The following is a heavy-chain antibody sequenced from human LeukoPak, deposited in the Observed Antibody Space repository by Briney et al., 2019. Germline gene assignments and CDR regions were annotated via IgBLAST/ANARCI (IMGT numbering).Heavy chain of an antibody. Sequence: GASVKVSCKASGYTFTSYYMHWVRQAPGQGLEWMGRIIPILGIANYAQKFQGRVTITADKSTSTAYMELSSLRSEDTAVYYCATYCGGDCRWFDPWGQGTLVTVSS. CDR1: GYTFTSYY. CDR2: IIPILGIA. J-gene: IGHJ5*02. D-gene: IGHD2-21*02. CDR3: ATYCGGDCRWFDP. V-gene: IGHV1-69*02.